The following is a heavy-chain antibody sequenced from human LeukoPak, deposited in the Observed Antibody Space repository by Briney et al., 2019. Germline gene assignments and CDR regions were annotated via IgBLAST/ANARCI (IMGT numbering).Heavy chain of an antibody. CDR3: ARDVSPSGYGMDV. CDR2: IYYSGST. CDR1: GGSISSGGYY. Sequence: TLSLTCTVAGGSISSGGYYWSWIRQHPGKGLEWIGYIYYSGSTYYNPSLKSRVTISVDTSKNQFSLKLSSVTAADTAVYYCARDVSPSGYGMDVWGQGTTVTVSS. V-gene: IGHV4-31*03. J-gene: IGHJ6*02. D-gene: IGHD3-10*01.